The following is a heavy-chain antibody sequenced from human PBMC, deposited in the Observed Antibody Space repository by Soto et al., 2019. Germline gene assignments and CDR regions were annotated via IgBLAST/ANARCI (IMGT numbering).Heavy chain of an antibody. V-gene: IGHV3-15*01. CDR2: VKSKTDGGTT. J-gene: IGHJ4*02. CDR1: GFTFSNAW. Sequence: GGSLRLSCADSGFTFSNAWMSWVSQAPGKGLEWVGRVKSKTDGGTTDYAAHVKGIFTISRDESKSTLYLQINSLKTEDAAVYYCTTADWAAPCGVDVWGQGTLVTVSS. D-gene: IGHD3-9*01. CDR3: TTADWAAPCGVDV.